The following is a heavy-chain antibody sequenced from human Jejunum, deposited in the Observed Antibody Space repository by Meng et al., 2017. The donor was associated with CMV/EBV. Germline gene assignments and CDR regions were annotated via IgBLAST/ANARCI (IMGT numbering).Heavy chain of an antibody. Sequence: VQLQQGGASLLQPSSTLPLTCAVSGGSFSGYYWSCFRQPPGKGLEWIGEINHSRGTKYNPSLKSRVTISADTSKNQFSLKLTSVTAADTAVYYCARGNYDSSGYYLDYWGQGTLVTVSS. D-gene: IGHD3-22*01. J-gene: IGHJ4*02. CDR1: GGSFSGYY. CDR3: ARGNYDSSGYYLDY. CDR2: INHSRGT. V-gene: IGHV4-34*01.